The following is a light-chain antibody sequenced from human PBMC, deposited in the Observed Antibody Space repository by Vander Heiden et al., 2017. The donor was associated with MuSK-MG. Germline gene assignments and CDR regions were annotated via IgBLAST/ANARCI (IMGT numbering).Light chain of an antibody. Sequence: AIQLTQSPSSLSASVGDRVTITCWASQGISSALAWYQQKPGKAPKLLVSAASTLQSGVPSRFRGSGSGTDFTLTISSLQPEDFATYYCQQFGNYPCTFGQGTKVGNQT. V-gene: IGKV1D-13*01. CDR3: QQFGNYPCT. CDR2: AAS. J-gene: IGKJ1*01. CDR1: QGISSA.